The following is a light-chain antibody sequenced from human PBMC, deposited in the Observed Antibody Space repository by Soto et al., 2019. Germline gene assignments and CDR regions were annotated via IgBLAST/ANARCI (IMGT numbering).Light chain of an antibody. CDR3: CSYAGSYTPVV. Sequence: QSARTQPRSVSGSPGQSVTISWTGTSSDVGGYNYVSWYQQHPGKAPKLMIYDVSKRPSGVPDRFSGSKSGNTASLTISGLQAEDEADYYCCSYAGSYTPVVFGGGTKLTVL. J-gene: IGLJ2*01. CDR2: DVS. V-gene: IGLV2-11*01. CDR1: SSDVGGYNY.